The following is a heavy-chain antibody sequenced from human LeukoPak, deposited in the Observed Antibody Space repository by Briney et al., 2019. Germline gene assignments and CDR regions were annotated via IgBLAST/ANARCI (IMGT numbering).Heavy chain of an antibody. Sequence: ASVKVSCKASGYTFTSYAMNWVRQAPGQGLEWMGWINTNTGNPTYAQGFTGRFVFSLDTSVSTAYLQISSLKAEDTAVYYCARDESGVVVAANTGGLWGQGTLVTVSS. V-gene: IGHV7-4-1*02. CDR2: INTNTGNP. D-gene: IGHD2-15*01. J-gene: IGHJ4*02. CDR3: ARDESGVVVAANTGGL. CDR1: GYTFTSYA.